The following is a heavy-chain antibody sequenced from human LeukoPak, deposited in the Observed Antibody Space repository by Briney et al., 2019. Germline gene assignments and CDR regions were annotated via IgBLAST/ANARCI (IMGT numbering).Heavy chain of an antibody. CDR1: GFTFSSYG. D-gene: IGHD4-17*01. Sequence: GGSLGLSCAASGFTFSSYGMHWVRQAPGKGLEWVAVISYDGSNKYYADSVKGRFTISRDNSKNTLYLQMNSLRAEDTAVYYCTVTFNYFDYWGQGTLVTVSS. CDR3: TVTFNYFDY. V-gene: IGHV3-30*03. J-gene: IGHJ4*02. CDR2: ISYDGSNK.